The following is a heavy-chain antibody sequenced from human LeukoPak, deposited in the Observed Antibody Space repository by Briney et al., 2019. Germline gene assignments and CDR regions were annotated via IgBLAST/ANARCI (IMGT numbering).Heavy chain of an antibody. CDR1: GGSISSRSYY. Sequence: SETLSLTCTVSGGSISSRSYYWGWIRQPPGKGLEWIGSIYYSGSTYYNPSLKSRVTISVDTSKNQFSLKLSSVTAADTAVYYCARQRDTGYLDSWGQGTLVTVSS. CDR2: IYYSGST. D-gene: IGHD1-1*01. V-gene: IGHV4-39*01. J-gene: IGHJ4*02. CDR3: ARQRDTGYLDS.